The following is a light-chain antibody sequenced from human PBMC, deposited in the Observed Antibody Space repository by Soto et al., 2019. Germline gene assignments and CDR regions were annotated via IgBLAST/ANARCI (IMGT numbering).Light chain of an antibody. J-gene: IGKJ2*01. CDR2: DAS. Sequence: DIPMTQSPSTLSASVGDRVTITCRASQSISSWLAWYQQKPGKAPKLLIYDASSLESGVPSRFSGSGSGTEFTLTISSLQPDDFATYYCQQYNSQGTFGQGTKLEIK. CDR3: QQYNSQGT. CDR1: QSISSW. V-gene: IGKV1-5*01.